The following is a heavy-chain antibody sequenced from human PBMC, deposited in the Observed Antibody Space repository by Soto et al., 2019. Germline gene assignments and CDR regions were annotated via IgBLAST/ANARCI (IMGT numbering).Heavy chain of an antibody. CDR1: GFTFSNYG. V-gene: IGHV3-23*01. CDR3: AKDSPVGVPLLRDLHD. Sequence: GGSLRLSCAASGFTFSNYGMSWVRQAPGKGLEWVSVISGSGGSTYYADSVKGRFTLSRDNSKNTVYLQMNSLRAEDTAVYYCAKDSPVGVPLLRDLHDWGQGALVTVSS. J-gene: IGHJ1*01. D-gene: IGHD2-15*01. CDR2: ISGSGGST.